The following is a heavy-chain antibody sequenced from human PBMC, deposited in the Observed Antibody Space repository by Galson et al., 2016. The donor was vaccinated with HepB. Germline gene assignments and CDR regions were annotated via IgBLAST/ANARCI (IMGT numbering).Heavy chain of an antibody. D-gene: IGHD3-10*01. CDR3: ARAGGRYYGSGRQSHYYFYMNV. V-gene: IGHV4-34*01. CDR2: INHNGNS. J-gene: IGHJ6*03. CDR1: GGSFSGYY. Sequence: SETLSLTCAVYGGSFSGYYWSWVRQPPGKGLEWIGEINHNGNSNYNPSLKSRVIISVDTSKNQFSLKLTSVTAADTAVYYCARAGGRYYGSGRQSHYYFYMNVWDKGTTVTVSS.